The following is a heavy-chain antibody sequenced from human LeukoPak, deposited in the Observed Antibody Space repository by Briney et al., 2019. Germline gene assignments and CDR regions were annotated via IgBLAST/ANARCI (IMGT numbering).Heavy chain of an antibody. CDR3: ARESIAARYFDY. CDR2: IWYDGSNK. V-gene: IGHV3-33*01. Sequence: GRSLRLSCAASGFTFSSYGMHWVRQAPGKGLEWVAVIWYDGSNKYYADSVKGRFTITRDNSKNTLYLQMNSLRAEDTAVYYCARESIAARYFDYWGQGTLVTVSS. CDR1: GFTFSSYG. D-gene: IGHD6-6*01. J-gene: IGHJ4*02.